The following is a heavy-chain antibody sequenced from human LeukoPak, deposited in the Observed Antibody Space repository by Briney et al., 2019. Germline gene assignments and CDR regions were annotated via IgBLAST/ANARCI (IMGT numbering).Heavy chain of an antibody. CDR3: ARDVGGNLGDAFDI. Sequence: PGGSLRLSCAASGFTFSNYWMHWVRQAPGKGLVWVSRINSDGSNATYADSVKGRFTISRDNAKNTLYVQMNSLRAEDTAVYYCARDVGGNLGDAFDIWGQGTMVTVPS. CDR1: GFTFSNYW. J-gene: IGHJ3*02. CDR2: INSDGSNA. V-gene: IGHV3-74*03. D-gene: IGHD4-23*01.